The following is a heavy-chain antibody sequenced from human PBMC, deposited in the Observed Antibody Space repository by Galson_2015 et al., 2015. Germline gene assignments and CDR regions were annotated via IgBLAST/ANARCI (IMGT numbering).Heavy chain of an antibody. CDR3: ARSGRYNYYDMDV. CDR1: GFSLSSTGVG. J-gene: IGHJ6*02. CDR2: IYWDDDK. Sequence: ALVKPTQTRARACTFSGFSLSSTGVGVGWIRQPPGEALELLARIYWDDDKRYSPSLESGLAITKDTSKNQVVLTMTNVDPVDTATYYCARSGRYNYYDMDVWRHGTT. V-gene: IGHV2-5*02.